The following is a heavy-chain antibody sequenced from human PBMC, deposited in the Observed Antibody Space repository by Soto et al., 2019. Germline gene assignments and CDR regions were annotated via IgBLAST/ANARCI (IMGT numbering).Heavy chain of an antibody. CDR1: GGSISGSDYY. J-gene: IGHJ4*02. CDR2: IYRTGTA. CDR3: ADMRGQWLPRD. V-gene: IGHV4-39*01. D-gene: IGHD6-19*01. Sequence: QLQLQESGPGLVEPSETLSLTCTVSGGSISGSDYYWAWLRQPPGKGLEWLGTIYRTGTAYYNPSLKSRVTLSVDPSKNQFLLILNSVSAADTAVYFCADMRGQWLPRDWGQGTLVTVSS.